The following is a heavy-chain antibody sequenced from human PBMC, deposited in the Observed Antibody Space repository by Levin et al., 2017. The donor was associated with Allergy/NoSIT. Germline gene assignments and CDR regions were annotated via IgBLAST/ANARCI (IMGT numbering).Heavy chain of an antibody. Sequence: GGSLRLSCAASGFIFNNYAMSWVRQAPGRGLEWVSAISGTGGSTYYADSVKGRFTISRDNSKNTLYLQMNSLRAEDTAVYYCAKGYSSNYYGIFDYWGQGTLVTVSS. CDR2: ISGTGGST. J-gene: IGHJ4*02. D-gene: IGHD6-13*01. CDR3: AKGYSSNYYGIFDY. V-gene: IGHV3-23*01. CDR1: GFIFNNYA.